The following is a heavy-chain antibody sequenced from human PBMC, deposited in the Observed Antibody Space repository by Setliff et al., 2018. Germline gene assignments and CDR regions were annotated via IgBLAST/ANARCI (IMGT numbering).Heavy chain of an antibody. CDR2: INAGNGNT. CDR3: AREIVTPYITMVRETARGFDP. CDR1: GYTFTSYA. J-gene: IGHJ5*02. D-gene: IGHD3-10*01. V-gene: IGHV1-3*01. Sequence: GASVKVSCKASGYTFTSYAMHWVRQAPGQRLEWMGWINAGNGNTKYSQKFQGRVTITRDTSASTAYMELSSLRSEDTAVYYCAREIVTPYITMVRETARGFDPWGQGTLVPSPQ.